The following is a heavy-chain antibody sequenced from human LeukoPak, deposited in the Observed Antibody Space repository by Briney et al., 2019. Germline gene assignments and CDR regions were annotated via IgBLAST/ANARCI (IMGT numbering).Heavy chain of an antibody. CDR2: TYYRSKWYT. CDR3: AREGVYYYDSSGYQTFDY. J-gene: IGHJ4*02. D-gene: IGHD3-22*01. Sequence: SQTLSLTCAISGDSVSSNSAAWNWIRQSPSRGLEWLGRTYYRSKWYTYYAVSVKSRITINPDTSKNQFSLQLYSVTPDDTAVYYCAREGVYYYDSSGYQTFDYWGQGTLVTVSS. V-gene: IGHV6-1*01. CDR1: GDSVSSNSAA.